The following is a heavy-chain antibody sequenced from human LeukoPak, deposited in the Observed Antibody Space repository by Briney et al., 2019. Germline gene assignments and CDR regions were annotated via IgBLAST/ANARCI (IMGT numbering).Heavy chain of an antibody. CDR1: GFTFDDYA. J-gene: IGHJ4*02. CDR2: IRWNSGSI. V-gene: IGHV3-9*01. CDR3: AKDMGGRFWSGYSYYFDY. D-gene: IGHD3-3*01. Sequence: PGRSLRLSCAASGFTFDDYAMHWVRQAPGKGLEWVSGIRWNSGSIGYADSVKGRFTISRDNAKNSLYLQMNSLRAEDTALYYCAKDMGGRFWSGYSYYFDYWGQGTLVTVSS.